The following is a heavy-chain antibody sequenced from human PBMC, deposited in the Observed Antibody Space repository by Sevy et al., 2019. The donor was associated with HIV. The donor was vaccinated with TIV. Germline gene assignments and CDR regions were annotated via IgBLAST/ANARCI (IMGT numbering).Heavy chain of an antibody. V-gene: IGHV3-15*01. CDR2: IKSKTDGGTA. J-gene: IGHJ6*02. Sequence: GGSLRLSCAASGFTFNYAWMSWVRQAPGKGLEWVGRIKSKTDGGTADYAAHVKGRFTISREDSENTLYLQMNGLKTEETAGYYCASVVKNDFWDGHVNYYGLDVWGQGPRSPSP. CDR3: ASVVKNDFWDGHVNYYGLDV. CDR1: GFTFNYAW. D-gene: IGHD3-3*01.